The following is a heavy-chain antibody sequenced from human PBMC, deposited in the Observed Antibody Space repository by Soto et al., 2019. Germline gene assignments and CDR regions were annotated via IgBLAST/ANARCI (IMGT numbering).Heavy chain of an antibody. CDR3: ARAAYNSGPGH. Sequence: PGGSLRLSCAASGFTFSSYSMNWVRQAPGKGLEWVSYISPSSGNIHYADSVKGRFTISRDNAKNSLYLQMDSLRGEDTAVYYCARAAYNSGPGHWGQGTLVTVSS. V-gene: IGHV3-48*01. D-gene: IGHD5-12*01. J-gene: IGHJ4*02. CDR1: GFTFSSYS. CDR2: ISPSSGNI.